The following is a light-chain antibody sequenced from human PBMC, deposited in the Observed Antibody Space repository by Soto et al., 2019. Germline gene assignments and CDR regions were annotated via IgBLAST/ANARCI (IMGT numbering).Light chain of an antibody. V-gene: IGKV3-15*01. Sequence: EIVMTQSPATRSVSLGERSTLSCRARQSANSNLAWYQPKPAQAPRLLISGASTSATGIPARFSGSGSETEFTLTISSLQAEDLAFYSCQQYNKWWTFGHGTKLEI. CDR1: QSANSN. CDR3: QQYNKWWT. J-gene: IGKJ1*01. CDR2: GAS.